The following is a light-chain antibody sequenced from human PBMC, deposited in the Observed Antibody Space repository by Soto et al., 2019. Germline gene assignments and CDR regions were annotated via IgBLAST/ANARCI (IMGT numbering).Light chain of an antibody. CDR1: SGDVGGHNY. J-gene: IGLJ1*01. CDR3: TSYTRSATPYI. Sequence: QSVLTQRASVSGSPGQSITISCTGTSGDVGGHNYVSWYQQHPGKAPKLIIYEVTNRPSGVSNRFSGSKSGNTASLTISGLQAEDEADYYCTSYTRSATPYIYGSGTKVT. CDR2: EVT. V-gene: IGLV2-14*01.